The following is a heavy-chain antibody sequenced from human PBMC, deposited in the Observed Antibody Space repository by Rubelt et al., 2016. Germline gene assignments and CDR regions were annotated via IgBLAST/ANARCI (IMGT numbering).Heavy chain of an antibody. V-gene: IGHV3-30*01. J-gene: IGHJ5*02. D-gene: IGHD3-3*01. Sequence: GGFTISRDNSKNTLYLQMNSLRGEDTAVYYCARTSRRFGGWFDPWGQGTLVTVSS. CDR3: ARTSRRFGGWFDP.